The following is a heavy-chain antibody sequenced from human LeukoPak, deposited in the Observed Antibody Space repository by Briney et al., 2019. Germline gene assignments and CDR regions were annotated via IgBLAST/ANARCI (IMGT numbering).Heavy chain of an antibody. J-gene: IGHJ5*02. D-gene: IGHD5-18*01. V-gene: IGHV1-69*13. CDR2: IIPIFGSS. Sequence: SVKVSCKASGYTFTNYDINWVRQAPGQGLEWMGGIIPIFGSSNYAQKFQGRVTITADESTTTAYMELSSLRSEDTAVYYCARVTHTELSTWFDPWGQGTLVTVSS. CDR3: ARVTHTELSTWFDP. CDR1: GYTFTNYD.